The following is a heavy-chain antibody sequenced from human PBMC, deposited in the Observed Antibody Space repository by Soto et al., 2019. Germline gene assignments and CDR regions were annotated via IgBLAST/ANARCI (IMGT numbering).Heavy chain of an antibody. D-gene: IGHD3-16*01. CDR3: ARERAVGVTQESCFDP. Sequence: QVQLQESGPGLVKPSQTLSLTCTVSGGSISSGGYYWSWIRQHPGKGLGWLGYIYYSGSTYYTPSLKIRVTISVDTSKNQFSLKLSSVTAADTAVYYCARERAVGVTQESCFDPWGQGTLVTVSS. J-gene: IGHJ5*02. V-gene: IGHV4-31*03. CDR1: GGSISSGGYY. CDR2: IYYSGST.